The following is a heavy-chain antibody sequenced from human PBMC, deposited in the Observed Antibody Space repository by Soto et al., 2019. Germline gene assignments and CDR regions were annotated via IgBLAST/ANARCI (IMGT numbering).Heavy chain of an antibody. V-gene: IGHV4-39*01. CDR2: IYYSGRS. CDR1: GGSITSSSYY. CDR3: ARQRTTVVTQAYFDH. J-gene: IGHJ4*02. Sequence: SETLSLTCTVSGGSITSSSYYWGWIRQPPGQGLEWIGGIYYSGRSYYNPSLKSRVTMSVDTSKNQLSLTLNSVTAADAAGDYCARQRTTVVTQAYFDHWGQGTLVTVSS. D-gene: IGHD4-17*01.